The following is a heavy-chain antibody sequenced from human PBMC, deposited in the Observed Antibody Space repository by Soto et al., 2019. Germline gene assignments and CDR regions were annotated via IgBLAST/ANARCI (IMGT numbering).Heavy chain of an antibody. CDR3: ARDPSISSAND. V-gene: IGHV3-21*01. J-gene: IGHJ4*02. CDR2: ISSSSSYI. D-gene: IGHD6-19*01. CDR1: GFTFSSYS. Sequence: EVQLVESGGGLVKPGASLRLSCAASGFTFSSYSMNWVRQAPGRGLEWVSSISSSSSYIYYADSVKGRFTISRDNAKNSLYLQMNILRAEDTAVYYCARDPSISSANDWGQGTLVTVSS.